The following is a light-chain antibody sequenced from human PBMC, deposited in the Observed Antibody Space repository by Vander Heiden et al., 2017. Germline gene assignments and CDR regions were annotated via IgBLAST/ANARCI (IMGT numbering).Light chain of an antibody. CDR3: QQSYSTPYT. V-gene: IGKV1-39*01. CDR2: AAS. J-gene: IGKJ2*01. Sequence: IQMTQSPSSLSASLGDRLTITGRASQSISSYLHWYQQKPGKAPKLLIYAASSLQSGVPSRFSGSGSGTDFTLTISSLQPEDVATYYCQQSYSTPYTFGQGTKLEIK. CDR1: QSISSY.